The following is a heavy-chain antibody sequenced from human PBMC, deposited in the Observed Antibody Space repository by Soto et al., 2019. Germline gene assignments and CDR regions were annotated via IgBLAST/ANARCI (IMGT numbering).Heavy chain of an antibody. Sequence: QVQLVESGGGVVQPGRSLRLSSAASGFTFSSYGMHWVRQAPGKGLEWVAVIWYDGSNKYYADSVKGRFTISRDNSKNTLYMQMNSLRAEDTAVYYCARSSSRKLDRFEYWGQGTLVTVSS. CDR1: GFTFSSYG. CDR3: ARSSSRKLDRFEY. J-gene: IGHJ4*02. V-gene: IGHV3-33*01. CDR2: IWYDGSNK. D-gene: IGHD1-1*01.